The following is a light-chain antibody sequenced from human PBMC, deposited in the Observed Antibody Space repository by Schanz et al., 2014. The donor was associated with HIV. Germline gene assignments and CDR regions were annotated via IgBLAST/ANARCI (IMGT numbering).Light chain of an antibody. V-gene: IGKV3-20*01. CDR1: QSVSSSY. CDR2: ATS. CDR3: QQYSDWPPST. J-gene: IGKJ2*01. Sequence: EIVLTQSPGTLSLSPGERATLSCRASQSVSSSYLAWYQQKPGQAPRLVIYATSTRAAGIPDRFSGTGSGTDFTLTISSLQSEDFALYYCQQYSDWPPSTFGQGTKVEIK.